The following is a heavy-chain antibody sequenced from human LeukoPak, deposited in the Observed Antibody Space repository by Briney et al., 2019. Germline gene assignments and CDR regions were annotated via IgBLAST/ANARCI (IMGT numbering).Heavy chain of an antibody. CDR1: GFTFSSYG. D-gene: IGHD2-15*01. Sequence: GGSLRLSCAASGFTFSSYGMHWVRQAPGKGLEWVAVISYDGSNKYYADSVKGRFTISRDNSKNTLYLQMNSLRAEDTAVYYCAVSDCSGGSCYSLLNAFDIWGQGTMVTVSS. CDR2: ISYDGSNK. V-gene: IGHV3-30*03. CDR3: AVSDCSGGSCYSLLNAFDI. J-gene: IGHJ3*02.